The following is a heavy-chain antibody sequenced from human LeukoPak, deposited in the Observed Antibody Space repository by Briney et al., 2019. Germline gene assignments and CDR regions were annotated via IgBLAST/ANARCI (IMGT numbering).Heavy chain of an antibody. D-gene: IGHD4-17*01. J-gene: IGHJ3*02. CDR1: GFTFSSYA. Sequence: GRSLRLSCAASGFTFSSYAMHWVRQAPGKGLEWVAVISYDGSNKYYADSVKGRFTISRDNSKNTLYLQMNSLRAEDTAVYYCATMTTVTTYPPLGDAFDIWGQGTMVTVSS. V-gene: IGHV3-30-3*01. CDR2: ISYDGSNK. CDR3: ATMTTVTTYPPLGDAFDI.